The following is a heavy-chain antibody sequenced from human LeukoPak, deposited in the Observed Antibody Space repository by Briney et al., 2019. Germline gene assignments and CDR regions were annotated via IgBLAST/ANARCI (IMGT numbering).Heavy chain of an antibody. CDR2: IKSRTDGGTA. Sequence: PGGSLRLSCAASGFTFSNAWMSWVRQAPGKGLEWVGRIKSRTDGGTADYAAPVTGRFTISRDDSKTTLYLQMNSLKTEDTAVYYCTTDGYPPRYFDYWGQGTLVTVSS. D-gene: IGHD5-12*01. V-gene: IGHV3-15*01. CDR3: TTDGYPPRYFDY. CDR1: GFTFSNAW. J-gene: IGHJ4*02.